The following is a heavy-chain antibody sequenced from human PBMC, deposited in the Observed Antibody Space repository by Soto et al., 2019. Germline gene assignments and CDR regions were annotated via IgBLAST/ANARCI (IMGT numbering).Heavy chain of an antibody. J-gene: IGHJ4*02. CDR3: ARDPAGRVYGIDY. D-gene: IGHD4-17*01. V-gene: IGHV3-74*01. CDR1: GLTFRTYS. Sequence: GGSLRLSCVASGLTFRTYSMNWVRQAPGKGLVWISCINGDRSSINYAGSEKGRFTISRDNAKNTLYLQMNSLRAEDTAVYYCARDPAGRVYGIDYWGQGTLVTVSS. CDR2: INGDRSSI.